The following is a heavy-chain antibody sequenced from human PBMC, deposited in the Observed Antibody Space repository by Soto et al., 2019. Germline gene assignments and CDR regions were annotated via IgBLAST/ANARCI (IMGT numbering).Heavy chain of an antibody. CDR1: GFTFSNAW. Sequence: GGSLRLSSAAAGFTFSNAWMNWVRQDTGKGLEWVGRIKSKTDGGTTDYAAPVKGRFTISRDDSKNTLYLQMNSLKTEDTAVYYCTHPYGSGSYYNYYYYYGMDVWGQGTTVTVSS. D-gene: IGHD3-10*01. CDR3: THPYGSGSYYNYYYYYGMDV. CDR2: IKSKTDGGTT. J-gene: IGHJ6*02. V-gene: IGHV3-15*07.